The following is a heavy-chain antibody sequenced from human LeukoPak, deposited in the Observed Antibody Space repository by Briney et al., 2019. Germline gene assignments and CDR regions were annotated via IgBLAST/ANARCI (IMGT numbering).Heavy chain of an antibody. CDR2: INPNSGGT. Sequence: PGGSLRLSCAPSGFTFSSYGMHWVRQAPGQGLEWMGWINPNSGGTNYAQKFQGRVTMTRDTSISTAYMELSRLRSDDTAVYYCARGGGYSGYDFAHWGQGTLVTVSS. CDR1: GFTFSSYG. J-gene: IGHJ4*02. CDR3: ARGGGYSGYDFAH. V-gene: IGHV1-2*02. D-gene: IGHD5-12*01.